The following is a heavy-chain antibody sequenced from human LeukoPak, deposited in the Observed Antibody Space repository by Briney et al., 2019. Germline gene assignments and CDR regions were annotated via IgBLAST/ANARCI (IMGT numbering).Heavy chain of an antibody. V-gene: IGHV4-61*02. D-gene: IGHD3-22*01. CDR1: GGSISSGSYY. J-gene: IGHJ4*02. CDR2: IYTSGST. CDR3: ASNYYDSSGYYYY. Sequence: SETLSLTCTVSGGSISSGSYYWSWIRQPAGKGLEWIGRIYTSGSTNYNPSLKSRVTISVDTSKNQFSLKLSSVTAADTAVYYRASNYYDSSGYYYYWGQGTLVTVSS.